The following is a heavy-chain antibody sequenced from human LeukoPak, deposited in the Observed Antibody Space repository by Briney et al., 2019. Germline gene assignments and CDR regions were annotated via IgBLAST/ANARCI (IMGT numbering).Heavy chain of an antibody. CDR2: ISSSSSYI. Sequence: GGSLRLSCAASGFTFRSYSMNWVRQAPGKGLEWVSSISSSSSYIYYADSVKGRFTISRDNAKNSLYLQMNSLRAEDMAVYYCARSAGDPPFGYWGQGTLVTVSS. CDR3: ARSAGDPPFGY. D-gene: IGHD7-27*01. CDR1: GFTFRSYS. J-gene: IGHJ4*02. V-gene: IGHV3-21*01.